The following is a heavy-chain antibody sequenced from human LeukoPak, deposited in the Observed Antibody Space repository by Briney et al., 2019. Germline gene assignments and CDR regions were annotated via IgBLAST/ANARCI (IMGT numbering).Heavy chain of an antibody. V-gene: IGHV3-23*01. J-gene: IGHJ4*02. CDR1: GFTFSSYG. CDR3: AKDGAYYFDY. Sequence: SGGSLRLSCAASGFTFSSYGMSWVRQAPGKGLEWVSAISGSGGSTYYADSVKGRFTISRDNSKNTLYLQMNSLRAEDTAVYYCAKDGAYYFDYWGQGTLVTVSS. CDR2: ISGSGGST.